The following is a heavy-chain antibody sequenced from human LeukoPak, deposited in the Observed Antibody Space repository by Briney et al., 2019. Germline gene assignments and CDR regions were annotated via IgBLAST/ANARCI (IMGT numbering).Heavy chain of an antibody. J-gene: IGHJ6*03. CDR1: GFTFSSYA. V-gene: IGHV3-23*01. D-gene: IGHD3-3*01. Sequence: PGGSLRLSCAASGFTFSSYAMSWVRQAPGKGLEWVSAISGSGDSTYYADSVKGRFTISRDNSKNMLYLQMNSLRVEDTAVYYCAKDEAYYDFWSSGRYYYYMDVWGEGTTVTVS. CDR2: ISGSGDST. CDR3: AKDEAYYDFWSSGRYYYYMDV.